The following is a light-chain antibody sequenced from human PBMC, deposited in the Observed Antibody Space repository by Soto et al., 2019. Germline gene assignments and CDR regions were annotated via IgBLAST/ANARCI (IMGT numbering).Light chain of an antibody. CDR1: QSVSSSY. J-gene: IGKJ1*01. Sequence: EIVLTQSPGTLSLSPGERAPLSCRASQSVSSSYLAWYQQNPGQAPRLLIYGASSRATGIPDRFTGSGSGTDFTLTISRLEPEDFAVFYCHQYGSSPQTFGQGTKVDIK. CDR3: HQYGSSPQT. V-gene: IGKV3-20*01. CDR2: GAS.